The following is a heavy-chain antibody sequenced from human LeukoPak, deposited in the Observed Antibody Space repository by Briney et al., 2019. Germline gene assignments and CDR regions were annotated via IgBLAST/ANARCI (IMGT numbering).Heavy chain of an antibody. CDR1: GGSISSSSYY. J-gene: IGHJ4*02. D-gene: IGHD4-17*01. CDR2: IYYSGTT. V-gene: IGHV4-39*01. CDR3: ARAVPYGDYADN. Sequence: SETLSLTCNVSGGSISSSSYYWGWISQPPGKGLEWIGNIYYSGTTYYNPSLKSRVTISVDTSKNQFSLKLNSLTAADTAVYYCARAVPYGDYADNWGQGTLVTVSS.